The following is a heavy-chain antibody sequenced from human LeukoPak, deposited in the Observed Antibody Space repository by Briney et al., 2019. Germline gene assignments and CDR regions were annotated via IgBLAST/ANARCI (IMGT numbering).Heavy chain of an antibody. CDR2: ISSSGSTI. CDR3: ARDRKTYYDFWSGPDAFDI. J-gene: IGHJ3*02. D-gene: IGHD3-3*01. CDR1: GFTFSRYE. Sequence: GGSLRLSCAASGFTFSRYEMNWVRQAPGKGLEWVSYISSSGSTIYYADSVNGRFTISRDNAKNSLYLQINNLRAEDTAVYYCARDRKTYYDFWSGPDAFDIWGQGTMVTVSS. V-gene: IGHV3-48*03.